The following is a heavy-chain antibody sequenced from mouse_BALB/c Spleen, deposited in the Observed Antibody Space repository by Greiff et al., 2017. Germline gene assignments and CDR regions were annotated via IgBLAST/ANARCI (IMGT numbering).Heavy chain of an antibody. J-gene: IGHJ4*01. CDR3: ARGYDGYAMDY. D-gene: IGHD2-14*01. CDR2: IDPSDSET. Sequence: QVQLQQSGPQLVRPGASVKISCKASGYSFTSYWMHWVKQRPGQGLEWIGMIDPSDSETRLNQKFKDKATLTVDKSSSTAYMQLSSPTSEDSAVYYCARGYDGYAMDYWGQGTSVTVSS. CDR1: GYSFTSYW. V-gene: IGHV1S126*01.